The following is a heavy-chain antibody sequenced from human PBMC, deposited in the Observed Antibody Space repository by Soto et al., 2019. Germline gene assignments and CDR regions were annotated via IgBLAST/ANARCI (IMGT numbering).Heavy chain of an antibody. V-gene: IGHV4-39*01. Sequence: SETLSLTCAVSGDSFRSSDYYWGWIRRPPNKGLEWIGSMHYSGSTFYNPSLKSRVTISVDTSKNQFSLKLSSVTAADTAVYYCARQYSSGAAYYFDYWGQGTLVTVSS. CDR1: GDSFRSSDYY. CDR3: ARQYSSGAAYYFDY. D-gene: IGHD6-19*01. J-gene: IGHJ4*02. CDR2: MHYSGST.